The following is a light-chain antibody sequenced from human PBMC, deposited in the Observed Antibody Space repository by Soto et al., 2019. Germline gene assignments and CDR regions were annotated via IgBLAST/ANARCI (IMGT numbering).Light chain of an antibody. CDR3: QQFSSSWT. V-gene: IGKV3-20*01. CDR1: QSVSSSY. J-gene: IGKJ1*01. CDR2: GAS. Sequence: EIVLTQSPGTLSLSPGERATLSCRASQSVSSSYLAWYQQKPGQAPRLVIFGASRRATGIPDRFSGSGSGTDFTLTISRLEPEDFAVYYCQQFSSSWTFGQGTKVDIK.